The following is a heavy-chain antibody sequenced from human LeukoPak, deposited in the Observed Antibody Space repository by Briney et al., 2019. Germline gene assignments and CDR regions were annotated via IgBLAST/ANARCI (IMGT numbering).Heavy chain of an antibody. CDR3: ARDRARHYYDFWSGYYKDYYYYMDV. J-gene: IGHJ6*03. V-gene: IGHV3-48*04. D-gene: IGHD3-3*01. CDR1: GFTFSSYS. CDR2: ISSSSSTI. Sequence: GGSLRLSCAASGFTFSSYSMNWVRQAPGKGLEWVSYISSSSSTIYYADSVKGRFTISRDNAKNSLYLQMNSLRAEDTAVYYCARDRARHYYDFWSGYYKDYYYYMDVWGKGTTVTVSS.